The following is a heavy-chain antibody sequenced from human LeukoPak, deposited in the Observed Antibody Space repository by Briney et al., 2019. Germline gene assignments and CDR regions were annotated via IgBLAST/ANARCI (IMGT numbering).Heavy chain of an antibody. D-gene: IGHD2-15*01. CDR1: GYTFTGYY. J-gene: IGHJ4*02. CDR2: INPNSGGT. Sequence: ASVKVSCKASGYTFTGYYMHWVRQAPGQGLEWMGRINPNSGGTNYAQKFQGRVTMTRDTSISTAYMELSRLRSDDTAVYYFAREWGPYCSGGSCYAHWGQGTLVTVSS. V-gene: IGHV1-2*06. CDR3: AREWGPYCSGGSCYAH.